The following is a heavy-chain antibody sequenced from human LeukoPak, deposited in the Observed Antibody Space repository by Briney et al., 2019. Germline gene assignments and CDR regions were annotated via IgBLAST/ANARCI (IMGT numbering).Heavy chain of an antibody. D-gene: IGHD3-10*01. Sequence: GRSLRLSCAASGFTFSSYGMHWVRQAPGKGLEWVAVIWYDGSNKYYADSVKGRVTISRDNSKNTLYLQMNSLRAEDTAVYYCARGLLWFGELDYYYYYGMDVWGKGTTVTVSS. CDR2: IWYDGSNK. CDR3: ARGLLWFGELDYYYYYGMDV. V-gene: IGHV3-33*01. J-gene: IGHJ6*04. CDR1: GFTFSSYG.